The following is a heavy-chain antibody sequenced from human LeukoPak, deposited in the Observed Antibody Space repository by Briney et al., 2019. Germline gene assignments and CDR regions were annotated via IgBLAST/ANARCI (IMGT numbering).Heavy chain of an antibody. J-gene: IGHJ4*02. D-gene: IGHD2-2*01. CDR3: ARDRYCSSTSCGGWRDDYGDYVGTD. CDR1: GYTFTSYG. CDR2: ISAYNGNT. Sequence: PGASVKVSCKASGYTFTSYGISWVRQAPGQGLEWMGWISAYNGNTNYAQKLQGRVTMTTDTSTSTAYMELRSLRSDDTAVYYCARDRYCSSTSCGGWRDDYGDYVGTDWGQGTLVTVSS. V-gene: IGHV1-18*01.